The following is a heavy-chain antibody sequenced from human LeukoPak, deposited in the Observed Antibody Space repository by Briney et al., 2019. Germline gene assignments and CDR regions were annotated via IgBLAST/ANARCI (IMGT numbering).Heavy chain of an antibody. Sequence: GGSLRLSCAASGFTFSNYVMSWVRQTPGKGLELVSVISGSGDRTNYADSVQGRFTISRDNAKNTVYLQMNSLRAEDSAVYYCARGPGGSYSFDYWGQGTLVTVSS. J-gene: IGHJ4*02. CDR1: GFTFSNYV. D-gene: IGHD1-26*01. CDR2: ISGSGDRT. V-gene: IGHV3-23*01. CDR3: ARGPGGSYSFDY.